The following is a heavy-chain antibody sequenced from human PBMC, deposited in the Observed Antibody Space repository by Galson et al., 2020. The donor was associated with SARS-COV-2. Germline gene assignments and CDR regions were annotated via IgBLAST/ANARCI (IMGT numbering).Heavy chain of an antibody. J-gene: IGHJ2*01. CDR2: IYPGDSDT. CDR3: ARALLYNGDASSYIDL. Sequence: GESLKISCTGSGYDFSGQWIAWVRRMPGKGLEWMGVIYPGDSDTKYSPSFQGQVTISADKSIRTAYLQWSSLKASDTAIYYCARALLYNGDASSYIDLWGRGTLVTVSS. V-gene: IGHV5-51*01. D-gene: IGHD1-26*01. CDR1: GYDFSGQW.